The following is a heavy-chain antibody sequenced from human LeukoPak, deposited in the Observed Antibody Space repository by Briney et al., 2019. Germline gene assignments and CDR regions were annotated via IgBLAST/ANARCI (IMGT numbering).Heavy chain of an antibody. J-gene: IGHJ4*02. V-gene: IGHV3-21*05. Sequence: GGSLRLSCAASGFTLSSYSMNWVRQAPGKGLEWVSHISSSSSNIYYADSVKGRFTISRDKATNSLYLKMISLRAEDTAVYYCARDNDYYDSSGYFDYWGQGTLVTVSS. CDR2: ISSSSSNI. D-gene: IGHD3-22*01. CDR1: GFTLSSYS. CDR3: ARDNDYYDSSGYFDY.